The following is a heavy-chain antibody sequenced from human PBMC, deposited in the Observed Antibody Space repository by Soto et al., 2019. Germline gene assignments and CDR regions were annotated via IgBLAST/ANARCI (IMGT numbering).Heavy chain of an antibody. CDR3: ARDYCIRTSCYGPDY. CDR1: GYTLSTYG. V-gene: IGHV1-18*01. D-gene: IGHD2-2*01. Sequence: QVQLVQSGAEVKTPGASVKVSCKTSGYTLSTYGISWVRQAPGQGLEWMGWISDYNGDTKYAQRFQARVTMTTDTSTSTAYMELRSLRSDDTAVYYCARDYCIRTSCYGPDYWGQGTLVTVSS. CDR2: ISDYNGDT. J-gene: IGHJ4*02.